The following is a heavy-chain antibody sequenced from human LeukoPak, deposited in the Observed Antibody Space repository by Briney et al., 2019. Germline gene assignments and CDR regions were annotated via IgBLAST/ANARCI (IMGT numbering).Heavy chain of an antibody. D-gene: IGHD2-15*01. J-gene: IGHJ5*02. Sequence: ASVKVSCKASGYTFTNYDINWVRQATGQGLEWMGWTNPNNGNTGSAQNFQGRLTMTRNTSISTAYMELSSLRSDDTAVYYCGRVPPGRANHWGQGTLGT. CDR3: GRVPPGRANH. V-gene: IGHV1-8*01. CDR2: TNPNNGNT. CDR1: GYTFTNYD.